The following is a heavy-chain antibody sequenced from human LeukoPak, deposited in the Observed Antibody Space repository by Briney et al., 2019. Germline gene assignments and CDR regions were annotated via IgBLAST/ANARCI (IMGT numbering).Heavy chain of an antibody. V-gene: IGHV1-18*01. Sequence: ASVKVSCKTSVYTFTNHGISWVRQAPGQGLEWMGWISGYNGNTNYVQKFRGRVTMTTDTSTSTAYMELRSLSSDDTAVYYCARDLSLGRHDDGEPFDYWGQGTLVTVS. CDR3: ARDLSLGRHDDGEPFDY. D-gene: IGHD4-17*01. CDR2: ISGYNGNT. J-gene: IGHJ4*02. CDR1: VYTFTNHG.